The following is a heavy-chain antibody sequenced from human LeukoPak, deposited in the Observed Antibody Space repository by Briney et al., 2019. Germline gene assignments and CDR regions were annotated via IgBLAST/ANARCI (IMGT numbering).Heavy chain of an antibody. CDR2: ILYSGTT. D-gene: IGHD2-15*01. Sequence: SETLSLTCTVSGGSISGSSSYWGWIRQPPGEGLEWIGNILYSGTTYYNPSLKSRVTISVDTSKNLFSMKLSSVTAADTAVYYCARHSGRLRFAMDVWGQGTTVTVSS. CDR1: GGSISGSSSY. J-gene: IGHJ6*02. CDR3: ARHSGRLRFAMDV. V-gene: IGHV4-39*01.